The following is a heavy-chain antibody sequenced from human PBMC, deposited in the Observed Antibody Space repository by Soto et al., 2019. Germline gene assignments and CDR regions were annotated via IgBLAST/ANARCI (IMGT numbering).Heavy chain of an antibody. CDR3: AKATATGGGAFEI. J-gene: IGHJ3*02. Sequence: GGSLRLSCGVSGFICSSYDMSWVRQAPGKGLEWVSTILVGGSTHYEDSVKGRFTISRDTSKNTVYLQMNSLTAGDTAMYYCAKATATGGGAFEIYGQGTMFTVSS. CDR1: GFICSSYD. D-gene: IGHD2-8*02. CDR2: ILVGGST. V-gene: IGHV3-23*01.